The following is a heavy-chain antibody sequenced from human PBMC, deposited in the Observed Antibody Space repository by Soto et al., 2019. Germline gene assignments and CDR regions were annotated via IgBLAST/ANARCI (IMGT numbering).Heavy chain of an antibody. Sequence: SETLSLTCTVSGDSISSSYCSWIRQPPGKGLEWIGYIYYSGSTNYNPSLKSRVTISVDTSKNQFSLKLSSVTAADTAVYYCARGTYYYDSSGYYYGYWFDPWGQGTLVTVSS. D-gene: IGHD3-22*01. CDR3: ARGTYYYDSSGYYYGYWFDP. CDR2: IYYSGST. CDR1: GDSISSSY. J-gene: IGHJ5*02. V-gene: IGHV4-59*01.